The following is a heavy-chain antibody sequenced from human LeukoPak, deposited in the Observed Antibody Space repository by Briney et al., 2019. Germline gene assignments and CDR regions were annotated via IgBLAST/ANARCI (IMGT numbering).Heavy chain of an antibody. D-gene: IGHD3-22*01. CDR2: IYYSGST. J-gene: IGHJ4*02. Sequence: SETLSLTCTVSGGSISSYYWSWIRQPPGKGLEWIGYIYYSGSTNYNPSLKSRVTISVDTSKNQFSLKLSSVTAADTAVYYCASPITYYYDSSGYRATDYWGQGTLVTVSS. V-gene: IGHV4-59*12. CDR1: GGSISSYY. CDR3: ASPITYYYDSSGYRATDY.